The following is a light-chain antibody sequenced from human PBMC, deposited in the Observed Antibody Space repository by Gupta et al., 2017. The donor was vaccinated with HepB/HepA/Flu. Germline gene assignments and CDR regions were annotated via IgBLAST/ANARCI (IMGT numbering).Light chain of an antibody. J-gene: IGLJ1*01. CDR3: QSYYRRLSAFV. Sequence: QSVLTQPPSLSGAPGQRVTISCTGNSSNIGANYDVHWYQHLPKTAPKLLINTNNERPSGVPDRFSGSRSGTSASLAITGLQAEDEADYYCQSYYRRLSAFVFGSGTKVTVL. CDR1: SSNIGANYD. V-gene: IGLV1-40*01. CDR2: TNN.